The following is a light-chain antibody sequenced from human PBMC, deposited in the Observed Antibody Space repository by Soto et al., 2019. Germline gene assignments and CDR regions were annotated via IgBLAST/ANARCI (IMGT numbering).Light chain of an antibody. CDR1: SSDVGGYNY. Sequence: QSVLTQPASVSGSPGQSITISCTGTSSDVGGYNYVSWYQQHPGKAPKLMIYDVTNRPSGVSNRFSGSKSGNTASLTISGLQAEDEAVYYCSSYTSSSTLYVFGTGTKVTVL. V-gene: IGLV2-14*01. CDR2: DVT. J-gene: IGLJ1*01. CDR3: SSYTSSSTLYV.